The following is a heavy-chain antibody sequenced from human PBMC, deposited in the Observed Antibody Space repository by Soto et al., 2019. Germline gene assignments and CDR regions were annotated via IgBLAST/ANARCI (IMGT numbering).Heavy chain of an antibody. D-gene: IGHD3-22*01. CDR1: GFTFSSYE. CDR2: ISSSGSTI. Sequence: GGSLRLSCAASGFTFSSYEMNWVRQAPGKGLEWVSYISSSGSTIYYADSVKGRFTISRDNAKNSLYLQMNSLRAEDTAVYYCARAARITMIVNDAFDIWGQGTMVTVSS. CDR3: ARAARITMIVNDAFDI. V-gene: IGHV3-48*03. J-gene: IGHJ3*02.